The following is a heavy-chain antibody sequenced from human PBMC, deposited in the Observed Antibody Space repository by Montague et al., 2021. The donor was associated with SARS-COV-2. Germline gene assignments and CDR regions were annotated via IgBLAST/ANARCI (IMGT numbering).Heavy chain of an antibody. D-gene: IGHD3-3*01. Sequence: SLRLSCAASGFTFSRYAMHWVRQAPGKGLEYVSAISSNGGSTYYXXSLKGRFTISRDNSKNTLYLQMGSLRAEDMAVYYCARDRPITIFGVVIKDYYYYMDVWGKGTTVTVSS. J-gene: IGHJ6*03. CDR3: ARDRPITIFGVVIKDYYYYMDV. CDR2: ISSNGGST. V-gene: IGHV3-64*01. CDR1: GFTFSRYA.